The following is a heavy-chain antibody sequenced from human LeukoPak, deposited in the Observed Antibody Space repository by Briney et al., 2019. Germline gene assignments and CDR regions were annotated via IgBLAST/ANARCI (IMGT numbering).Heavy chain of an antibody. D-gene: IGHD6-6*01. CDR1: GFTFSDYY. CDR3: ARDSAYSSSPGAFDI. V-gene: IGHV3-11*01. Sequence: GGSLRLSCAASGFTFSDYYMSWIRQAPGKGLEWVSYISSSGSTIYNADSVKGRFTISRDNAKNSLYLQMNSLRAEDTAVYYCARDSAYSSSPGAFDIWGQGTMVTVSS. J-gene: IGHJ3*02. CDR2: ISSSGSTI.